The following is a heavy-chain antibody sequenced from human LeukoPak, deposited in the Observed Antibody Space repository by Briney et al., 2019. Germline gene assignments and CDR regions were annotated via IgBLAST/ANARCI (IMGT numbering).Heavy chain of an antibody. D-gene: IGHD3-22*01. Sequence: ASVKVSCKASGYTFTSYGISWVRQTPGQGLEWMGWISAYNGNTNYAQKLQGRVTMTTDTSTSTAYMELRSLRSDDTAVYYCARGGKYYDSSGYYYDYWGQGTMVTVSS. J-gene: IGHJ3*01. CDR2: ISAYNGNT. CDR3: ARGGKYYDSSGYYYDY. CDR1: GYTFTSYG. V-gene: IGHV1-18*01.